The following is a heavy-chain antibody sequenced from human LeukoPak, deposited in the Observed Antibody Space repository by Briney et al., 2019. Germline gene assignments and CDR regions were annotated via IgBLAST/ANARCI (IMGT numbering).Heavy chain of an antibody. V-gene: IGHV4-34*01. CDR1: GGSFSGYY. J-gene: IGHJ4*02. CDR2: INHTGST. D-gene: IGHD1-1*01. Sequence: PSETLSLTCAVYGGSFSGYYWSWIRQPPGKGLEWIGEINHTGSTNYNPSLKSRVTVSVDTSMNQFSLKMNSVTAADTAVYYCARRSPTALGVYWGQGTLVTVSS. CDR3: ARRSPTALGVY.